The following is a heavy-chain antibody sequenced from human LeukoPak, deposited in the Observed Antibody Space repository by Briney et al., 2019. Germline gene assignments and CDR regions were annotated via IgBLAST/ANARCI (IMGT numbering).Heavy chain of an antibody. J-gene: IGHJ6*02. CDR2: IYSAGST. CDR1: GFTVSDNY. Sequence: GGSLRLSCAASGFTVSDNYMSWVRQAPGKGLEWVSLIYSAGSTYYADSVKGRFTISRDNAKNSLYLQMNSLRAEDTAVYYCARDSLWFGDYYYGMDVWGQGTTVTVSS. CDR3: ARDSLWFGDYYYGMDV. D-gene: IGHD3-10*01. V-gene: IGHV3-53*01.